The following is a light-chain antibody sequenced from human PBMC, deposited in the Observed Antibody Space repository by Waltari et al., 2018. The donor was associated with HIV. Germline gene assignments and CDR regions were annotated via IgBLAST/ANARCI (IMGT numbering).Light chain of an antibody. Sequence: QSALTQPASVSGSPGQSITISCTGTNSDVGAYDFVPWYQQHPVKAPKPLIYKSFHRAAGISDRFSASRSGNTASLTISGLQPEDEADYYCCAYASTNSPYYIFGGGTTVT. J-gene: IGLJ1*01. CDR1: NSDVGAYDF. V-gene: IGLV2-14*01. CDR3: CAYASTNSPYYI. CDR2: KSF.